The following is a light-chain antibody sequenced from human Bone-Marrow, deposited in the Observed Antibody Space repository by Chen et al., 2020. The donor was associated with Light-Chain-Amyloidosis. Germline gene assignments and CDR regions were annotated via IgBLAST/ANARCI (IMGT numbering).Light chain of an antibody. Sequence: NFMLLQPPSVSESPGKTVIIPCTRSSGSIATNYVQWYQQRPGSSPTTVIYEDDQSPSGVPDRFSGSIDRSSNSASLTISGLKTEDEADYYCQSYQGSSQGVFGGGTKLTVL. CDR1: SGSIATNY. V-gene: IGLV6-57*01. CDR2: EDD. J-gene: IGLJ3*02. CDR3: QSYQGSSQGV.